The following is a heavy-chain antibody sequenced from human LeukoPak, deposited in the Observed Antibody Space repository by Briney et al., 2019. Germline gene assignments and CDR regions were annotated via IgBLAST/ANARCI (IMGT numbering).Heavy chain of an antibody. CDR3: ARDGEYCSSTSCYFDP. J-gene: IGHJ5*02. CDR1: GGSISSGGYY. CDR2: IYYSGST. V-gene: IGHV4-31*03. Sequence: PSQTLSLTCTVSGGSISSGGYYWSWIRQHPGKGLAWIGYIYYSGSTYYNPSLKRRLTISVDTSKNQFSLKLSSVTAADTALYYCARDGEYCSSTSCYFDPWGQGILVTVSS. D-gene: IGHD2-2*01.